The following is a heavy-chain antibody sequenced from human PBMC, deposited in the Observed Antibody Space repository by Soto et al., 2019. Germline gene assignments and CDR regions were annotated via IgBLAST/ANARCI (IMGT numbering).Heavy chain of an antibody. J-gene: IGHJ4*02. CDR3: AKGAYYDFGSGYSELRLFVY. Sequence: GGSLRLSCAASGFTFSSYGMHWVRQAPGKGLGWVAVISYDGSNKYYADSVKGRFTISRDNSKNTLYLQMNSLRAEDTAVHYSAKGAYYDFGSGYSELRLFVYLGQGTLVAVSS. D-gene: IGHD3-3*01. CDR2: ISYDGSNK. V-gene: IGHV3-30*18. CDR1: GFTFSSYG.